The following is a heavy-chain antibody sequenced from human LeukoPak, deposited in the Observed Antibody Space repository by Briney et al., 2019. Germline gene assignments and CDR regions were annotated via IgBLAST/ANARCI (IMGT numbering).Heavy chain of an antibody. Sequence: GASVKVSCKASGGTFTSSAISWVRQAPGQGLEWMGGIIPIFGTANYAQKFQGRVTITADESTSTAYMELSSLRSEDTAVYYCARGTPLIAVDPNWDRFDYWGQGTLVTVSS. J-gene: IGHJ4*02. CDR3: ARGTPLIAVDPNWDRFDY. CDR1: GGTFTSSA. D-gene: IGHD6-19*01. CDR2: IIPIFGTA. V-gene: IGHV1-69*13.